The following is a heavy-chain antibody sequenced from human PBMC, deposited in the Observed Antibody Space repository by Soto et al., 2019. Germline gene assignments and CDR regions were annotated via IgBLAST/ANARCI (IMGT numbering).Heavy chain of an antibody. V-gene: IGHV3-23*01. CDR2: ISSVGGST. J-gene: IGHJ4*02. CDR1: GFTFSSYA. D-gene: IGHD3-3*01. CDR3: TKDREFTDYDLWSGYYGFDS. Sequence: EVHLLESGGGLVLPGVSLRLSCAGSGFTFSSYAMSWVRQAPGKGLEWVSAISSVGGSTYYADSVKGRFIISRDNSENPLYRQVNSLRAEATAIYYCTKDREFTDYDLWSGYYGFDSWGQGTLVSVPS.